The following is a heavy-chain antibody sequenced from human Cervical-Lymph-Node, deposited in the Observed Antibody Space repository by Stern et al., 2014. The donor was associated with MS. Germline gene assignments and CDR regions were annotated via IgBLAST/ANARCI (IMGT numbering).Heavy chain of an antibody. Sequence: VQLVESGGGVVQPGRSLRLSCAASGLTFSTYGMHWVRQAPGKGLEWVAVISYDGSNTYYAASVKGRFTISRDNSKNTLYLQVNSLRAEDAAVYYCAKQPTEMARTNYYHFYAMDVWGQGTTVTVSS. CDR3: AKQPTEMARTNYYHFYAMDV. J-gene: IGHJ6*02. CDR2: ISYDGSNT. CDR1: GLTFSTYG. V-gene: IGHV3-30*18. D-gene: IGHD5-24*01.